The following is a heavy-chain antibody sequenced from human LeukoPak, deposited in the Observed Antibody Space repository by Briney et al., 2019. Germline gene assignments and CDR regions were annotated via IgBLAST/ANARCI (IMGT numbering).Heavy chain of an antibody. CDR3: AKAPTIFGVVDQVMKDNWFDP. CDR1: GFTFSSYA. Sequence: GGSLRLSCAASGFTFSSYAMSWVRQAPGKGLEWVSAISGSGGSTYYADSVKGRFTISRDNSKNTLYLQMNSLRAEDTAVYYCAKAPTIFGVVDQVMKDNWFDPWGQGTLVTVSS. D-gene: IGHD3-3*01. CDR2: ISGSGGST. V-gene: IGHV3-23*01. J-gene: IGHJ5*02.